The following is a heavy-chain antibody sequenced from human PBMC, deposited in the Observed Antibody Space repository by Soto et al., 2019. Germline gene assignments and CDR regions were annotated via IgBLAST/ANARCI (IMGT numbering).Heavy chain of an antibody. CDR2: IYWDDDK. Sequence: QITLKESGPTLVKPTQTLTLTCTFSGFSLSTSGVGVGWIRQPPGKALEWLALIYWDDDKRYSPSLKSRLTITKDTYKNQVVLTMTNMDPVDTATYYCAHFSYDRSGYRKGAFDIWGQGTMVTVSS. J-gene: IGHJ3*02. D-gene: IGHD3-22*01. CDR3: AHFSYDRSGYRKGAFDI. V-gene: IGHV2-5*02. CDR1: GFSLSTSGVG.